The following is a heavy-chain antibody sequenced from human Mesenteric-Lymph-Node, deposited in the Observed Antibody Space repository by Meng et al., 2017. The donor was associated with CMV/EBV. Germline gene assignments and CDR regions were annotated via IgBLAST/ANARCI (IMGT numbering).Heavy chain of an antibody. Sequence: ASVKVSCKASGYTFTSYYMHWVRQAPGQGLEWMGIINPSGGSTSYAQKFQGRVTMTRDTSTSTVYMELSSLRSEDTAVYYCARDIKISGWYFGPLDFWGQGTLVTVSS. CDR2: INPSGGST. CDR1: GYTFTSYY. J-gene: IGHJ4*02. D-gene: IGHD6-19*01. CDR3: ARDIKISGWYFGPLDF. V-gene: IGHV1-46*01.